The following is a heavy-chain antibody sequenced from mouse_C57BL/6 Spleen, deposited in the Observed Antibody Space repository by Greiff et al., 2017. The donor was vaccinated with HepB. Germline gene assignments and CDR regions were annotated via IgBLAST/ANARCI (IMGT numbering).Heavy chain of an antibody. V-gene: IGHV1-50*01. CDR2: IDPSDSYT. D-gene: IGHD1-1*01. CDR3: ARSEGYYGSSSWFAY. Sequence: VQLQQPGAELVKPGASVKLSCKASGYTFTSYWMQWVKQRPGQGLEWIGEIDPSDSYTNYNQKFKGKATLTVDTSSSTAYMQLSSLTSEDSAVYYCARSEGYYGSSSWFAYWGQGTLVTVSA. J-gene: IGHJ3*01. CDR1: GYTFTSYW.